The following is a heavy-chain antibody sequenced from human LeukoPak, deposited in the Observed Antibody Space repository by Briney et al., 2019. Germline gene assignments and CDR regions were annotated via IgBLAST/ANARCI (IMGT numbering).Heavy chain of an antibody. CDR1: GVTFSSDA. CDR2: ISGSGGST. D-gene: IGHD3-10*01. Sequence: GGSLRLSCAASGVTFSSDAMSSGRQTPGKGLECGSAISGSGGSTYYADSVKGRFTISRDNSKNTLYLQMNSLRAEDTAVYYCAKDLAAITMVRGVITAGDYWGQGTLVTVSS. V-gene: IGHV3-23*01. J-gene: IGHJ4*02. CDR3: AKDLAAITMVRGVITAGDY.